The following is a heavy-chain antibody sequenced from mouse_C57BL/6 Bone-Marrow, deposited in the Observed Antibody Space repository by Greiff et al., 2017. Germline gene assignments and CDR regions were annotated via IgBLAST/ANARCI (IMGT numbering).Heavy chain of an antibody. V-gene: IGHV5-6*01. CDR1: GFTFSSYG. D-gene: IGHD2-4*01. Sequence: EVKLVESGGDLVKPGGSLKLSCAASGFTFSSYGMSWVRQTPDKRLEWVATISSGGSYTYYPDSVKGRFTISRDNAKNTLYLQMSSLKSEDTAMYYCASHDSNYAMDDWGQGTSVTVSS. J-gene: IGHJ4*01. CDR3: ASHDSNYAMDD. CDR2: ISSGGSYT.